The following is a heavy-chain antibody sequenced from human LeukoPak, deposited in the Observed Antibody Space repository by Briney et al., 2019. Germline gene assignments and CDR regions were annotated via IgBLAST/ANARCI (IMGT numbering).Heavy chain of an antibody. Sequence: ASVKVSCKASGYTFSDHYMHWVRQAPGQGLEWMGYISPNSGDTHYAQKFEDRVTLTRDTSISTASMELSTLTSDDTSVYYCAREHNAPDHWGQGTLVTVSS. CDR2: ISPNSGDT. CDR3: AREHNAPDH. J-gene: IGHJ4*02. D-gene: IGHD2-8*01. CDR1: GYTFSDHY. V-gene: IGHV1-2*02.